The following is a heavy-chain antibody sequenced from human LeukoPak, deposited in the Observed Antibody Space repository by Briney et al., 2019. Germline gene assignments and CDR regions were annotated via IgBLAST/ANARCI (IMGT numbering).Heavy chain of an antibody. CDR2: INPRSGGT. Sequence: ASVKVSCKASGFTFIDYYMHWVRQAPGQGLEWMGRINPRSGGTNYAQKFQDRVTMTRDTSISTAHMEPSRLKFDDTAVFYCARGSISSGDWFDPWGQGTLVTVSS. D-gene: IGHD6-6*01. CDR3: ARGSISSGDWFDP. J-gene: IGHJ5*02. V-gene: IGHV1-2*06. CDR1: GFTFIDYY.